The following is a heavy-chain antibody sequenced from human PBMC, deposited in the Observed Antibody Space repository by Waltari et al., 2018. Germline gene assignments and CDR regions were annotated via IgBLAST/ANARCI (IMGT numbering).Heavy chain of an antibody. V-gene: IGHV1-3*01. Sequence: QVQLVQSGAEVKKPGASVKVSCKASGYTFTSYAMHWVRQAPGQRLEWMGWINAGKGNTKYSQKCQGRVTMTRETSASTAYMELSSLRSEDTAVYYCASERVANGVLSQYYYGMDVWGQGTTVTVSS. CDR2: INAGKGNT. J-gene: IGHJ6*02. D-gene: IGHD2-8*01. CDR1: GYTFTSYA. CDR3: ASERVANGVLSQYYYGMDV.